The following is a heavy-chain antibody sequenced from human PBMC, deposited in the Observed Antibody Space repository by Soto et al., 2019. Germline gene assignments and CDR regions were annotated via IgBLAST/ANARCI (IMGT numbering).Heavy chain of an antibody. CDR2: VRNEPNSYTA. CDR1: GFTFSDYY. CDR3: VRVPTPVPAALDI. V-gene: IGHV3-72*01. D-gene: IGHD2-15*01. Sequence: EVQLVESGGGLVQPGGSLRLSCAASGFTFSDYYMDWVRQAPGKGLDWVGRVRNEPNSYTAEYAASVKGRFTMSRDDSKNSLYLQMHSLKIEDTAVYSCVRVPTPVPAALDIWGQGTMVTVSS. J-gene: IGHJ3*02.